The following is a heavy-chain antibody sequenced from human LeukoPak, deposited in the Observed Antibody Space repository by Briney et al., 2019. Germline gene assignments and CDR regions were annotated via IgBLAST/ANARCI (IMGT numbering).Heavy chain of an antibody. J-gene: IGHJ5*02. CDR2: IRGAGYSDAP. CDR3: TVPASGGNWFDP. Sequence: GGSLRLSSAASGFSFSGSAIHWVRQAPGKGLEWVGRIRGAGYSDAPAYVASVRGRFTISRDDSKSTAYLQMNSLKAEDTAVYYCTVPASGGNWFDPWGPGTLVTVSS. CDR1: GFSFSGSA. V-gene: IGHV3-73*01. D-gene: IGHD2-2*01.